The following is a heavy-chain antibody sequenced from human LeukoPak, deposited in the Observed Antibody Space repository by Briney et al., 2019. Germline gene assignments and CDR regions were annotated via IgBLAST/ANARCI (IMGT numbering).Heavy chain of an antibody. V-gene: IGHV5-51*01. CDR3: ARLVGGDYGGHPARYFDL. J-gene: IGHJ2*01. Sequence: GEPLQISCKGSGSRFTSYWIGWVRPMRGKGLEWMGIIYPGDSDTRYSPSFQGQVTISADKSISTAYLQWSSLKASDTAMYYCARLVGGDYGGHPARYFDLWGRGTLVTVSS. CDR2: IYPGDSDT. CDR1: GSRFTSYW. D-gene: IGHD4-23*01.